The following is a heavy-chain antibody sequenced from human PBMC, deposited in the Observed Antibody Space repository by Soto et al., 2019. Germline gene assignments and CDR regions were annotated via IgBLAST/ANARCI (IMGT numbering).Heavy chain of an antibody. CDR1: GFTFSSYA. J-gene: IGHJ4*02. CDR3: AKRVTMIVVVPPTTIDY. CDR2: ISGSGGST. D-gene: IGHD3-22*01. V-gene: IGHV3-23*01. Sequence: GGSLRLSCAASGFTFSSYAMSCVRQAPGKGLEWVSAISGSGGSTYYADSVKGRFTISRDNSKNTLYLQMNSLRAEDTAVYYCAKRVTMIVVVPPTTIDYWGQGTLVTVSS.